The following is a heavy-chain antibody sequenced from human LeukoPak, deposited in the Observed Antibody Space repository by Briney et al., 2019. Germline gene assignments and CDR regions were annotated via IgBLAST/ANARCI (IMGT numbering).Heavy chain of an antibody. Sequence: TGGSLRLSCAASGFTFSSYSMNWVRQAPGKGLEWVSSISISDSYIYYADSVKGRFTISRDNARNSLYLQMNSLRAEDTAVYYCARDRFSGLQLLYFDYWGQGTLVTVSS. V-gene: IGHV3-21*01. CDR3: ARDRFSGLQLLYFDY. J-gene: IGHJ4*02. D-gene: IGHD5-24*01. CDR2: ISISDSYI. CDR1: GFTFSSYS.